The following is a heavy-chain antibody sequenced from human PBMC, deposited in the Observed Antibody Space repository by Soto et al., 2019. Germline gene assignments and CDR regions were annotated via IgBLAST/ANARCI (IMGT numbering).Heavy chain of an antibody. CDR1: GGSITNDGSY. V-gene: IGHV4-31*03. CDR2: IYDAGTT. D-gene: IGHD6-13*01. J-gene: IGHJ3*01. Sequence: QVQLQESGPGLVKPLEILSLTCTVSGGSITNDGSYWSWVRQHPGKGLEWIGYIYDAGTTYRNPSLKSRLSMSVDTSRKRFSLEMTSVTAADTAVYYCARLYAGTDAFEAWGQGTMVTVSS. CDR3: ARLYAGTDAFEA.